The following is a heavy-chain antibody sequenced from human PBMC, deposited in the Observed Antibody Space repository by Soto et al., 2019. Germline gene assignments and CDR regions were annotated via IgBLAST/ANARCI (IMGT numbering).Heavy chain of an antibody. CDR1: GYTFTGYY. CDR2: INPNNGGT. D-gene: IGHD4-17*01. Sequence: QVQLVQSGAEVKKPGASVKVSCKAPGYTFTGYYIHWVRQAPGQGLEWMGWINPNNGGTNYAQKFQGWVTMTRDTSISTVYMEVSRLISDDTAVYYCAVTTVNNHSFDPWGQGTLVTVSS. V-gene: IGHV1-2*04. J-gene: IGHJ5*02. CDR3: AVTTVNNHSFDP.